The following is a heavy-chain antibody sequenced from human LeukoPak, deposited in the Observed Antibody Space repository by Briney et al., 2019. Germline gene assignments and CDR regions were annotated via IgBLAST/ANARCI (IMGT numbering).Heavy chain of an antibody. Sequence: GGSLRLSCAASGFSFSSDGMSWVRQAPGKGLEWVSGIIGGAGSTYYADSVKGRFTISRDNSKNTLYLQMNSLRAEDTAVYYCTTEILRRYFDWLSYWGQGTLVTVSS. J-gene: IGHJ4*02. CDR3: TTEILRRYFDWLSY. D-gene: IGHD3-9*01. CDR2: IIGGAGST. V-gene: IGHV3-23*01. CDR1: GFSFSSDG.